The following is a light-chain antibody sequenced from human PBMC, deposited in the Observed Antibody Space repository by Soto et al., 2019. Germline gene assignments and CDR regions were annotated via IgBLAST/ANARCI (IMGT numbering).Light chain of an antibody. CDR1: SSDVGGFNY. Sequence: QSALTQPATVSGSPGQSITISCSGTSSDVGGFNYVSWYQQYPGKAPKLLIYAVSDRPSGISNRFSGSKSGNTASLTISGLQADDEADYYCSSYSSGSTLTVFGGGTKLTVL. CDR3: SSYSSGSTLTV. V-gene: IGLV2-14*01. J-gene: IGLJ7*01. CDR2: AVS.